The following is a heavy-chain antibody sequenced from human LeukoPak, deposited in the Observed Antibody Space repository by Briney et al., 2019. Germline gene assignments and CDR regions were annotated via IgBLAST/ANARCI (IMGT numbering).Heavy chain of an antibody. V-gene: IGHV3-21*01. CDR1: GFTFSSYS. D-gene: IGHD1-26*01. CDR3: ARDPQWELQSSWFDP. CDR2: ISSSSSYI. J-gene: IGHJ5*02. Sequence: TGGSLRLSCAASGFTFSSYSMNWVRQAPGKGLEWVSSISSSSSYIYYADSVKGRFTISRDNAKNSLYLQMNSLRAEDTAVYYCARDPQWELQSSWFDPWGQGTLVTVSS.